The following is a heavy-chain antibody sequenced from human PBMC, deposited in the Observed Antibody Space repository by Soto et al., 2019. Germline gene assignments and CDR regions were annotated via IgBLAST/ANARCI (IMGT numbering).Heavy chain of an antibody. Sequence: ASVKVSCKASGYSFFSYYIHWVRQAPGQGLEWIGRFLASGGNTDYAQRFRGRISMARDTSTTNTVSLELTSLTSDDTAVYYCARGGATLFGVIDSWGQGTRVTVSS. CDR3: ARGGATLFGVIDS. D-gene: IGHD3-3*01. CDR1: GYSFFSYY. CDR2: FLASGGNT. V-gene: IGHV1-46*01. J-gene: IGHJ4*02.